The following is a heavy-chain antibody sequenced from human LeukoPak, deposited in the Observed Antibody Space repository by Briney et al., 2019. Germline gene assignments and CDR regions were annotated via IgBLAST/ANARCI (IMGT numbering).Heavy chain of an antibody. D-gene: IGHD6-13*01. Sequence: GSLRLSCAASGFTFSSYAMSWIRQPPGKGLEWIGYIYYSGSTNYNPSLKSRVTISVDTSKNRFSLKLSSVTAADTAVYYCARWGSLSGIAAAGFDYWGQGTLVTVSS. J-gene: IGHJ4*02. CDR3: ARWGSLSGIAAAGFDY. CDR2: IYYSGST. V-gene: IGHV4-59*01. CDR1: GFTFSSYA.